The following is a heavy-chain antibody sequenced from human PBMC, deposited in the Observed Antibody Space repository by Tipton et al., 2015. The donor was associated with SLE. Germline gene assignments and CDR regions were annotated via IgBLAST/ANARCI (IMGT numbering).Heavy chain of an antibody. CDR3: AREGEGGPAGY. Sequence: TLSLTCTVSGYSISSGYYWGWIRQPPGKGLEWIGSIYHSGSTYYNPSLKSRVTISVDTSKNQFSLKLSSVTAADTAVYYCAREGEGGPAGYWGQGTLVTVSS. D-gene: IGHD3-16*01. CDR1: GYSISSGYY. CDR2: IYHSGST. J-gene: IGHJ4*02. V-gene: IGHV4-38-2*02.